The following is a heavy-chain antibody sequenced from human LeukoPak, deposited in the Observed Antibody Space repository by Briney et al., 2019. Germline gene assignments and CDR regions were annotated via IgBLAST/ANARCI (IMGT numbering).Heavy chain of an antibody. J-gene: IGHJ4*02. Sequence: PGGSLRLSCAASGFTFSSYVMHWVRQAPGKGLEWVAVIWYDGSNKYYADSVKGRFTISGDNSKNTLYLQMNSLRAEDTAVYYCASSGWYRYDFDYWGQGTLVTVSS. CDR3: ASSGWYRYDFDY. CDR2: IWYDGSNK. D-gene: IGHD6-19*01. V-gene: IGHV3-33*01. CDR1: GFTFSSYV.